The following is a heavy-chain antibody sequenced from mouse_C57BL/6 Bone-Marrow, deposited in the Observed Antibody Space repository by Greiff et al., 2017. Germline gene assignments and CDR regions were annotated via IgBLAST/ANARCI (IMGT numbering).Heavy chain of an antibody. D-gene: IGHD1-1*02. J-gene: IGHJ4*01. Sequence: QVQLQQPGTELVKPGASVKLSCKASGYTFTSYWMHWVKQRPGQGLEWIGNINPSNGGTNYNEKVKSKATLTVDKSSSTAYMPRISLTSEDSAVYSCVSKNYGYAMDYWGHGTSVTVSS. V-gene: IGHV1-53*01. CDR3: VSKNYGYAMDY. CDR1: GYTFTSYW. CDR2: INPSNGGT.